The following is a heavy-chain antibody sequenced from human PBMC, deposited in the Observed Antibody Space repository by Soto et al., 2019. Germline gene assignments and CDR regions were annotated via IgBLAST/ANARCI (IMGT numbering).Heavy chain of an antibody. J-gene: IGHJ5*02. CDR1: GASISSYF. CDR2: ISTSGTT. CDR3: GRGACPSRLVRP. D-gene: IGHD1-26*01. V-gene: IGHV4-4*07. Sequence: QVQLQESGPGLVEPSETLSLTCTVSGASISSYFWTWIRQPAGKGLDWIGRISTSGTTNYNPSLKSRVTISVDTVQKPFFLDPGLVTAPDPGVLLRGRGACPSRLVRPWGQGTLVTVSS.